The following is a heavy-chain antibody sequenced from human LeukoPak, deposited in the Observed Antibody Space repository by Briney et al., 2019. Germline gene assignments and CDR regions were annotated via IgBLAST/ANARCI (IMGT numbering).Heavy chain of an antibody. D-gene: IGHD5-24*01. CDR1: GGSINGSY. V-gene: IGHV4-59*12. Sequence: SGTLSLTCTVSGGSINGSYWSWIRQPPGKGLEWIGYIYYSGSTNSNPSLKSRVTISVDTSKNQFSLKLTSVTAADTAVYYCAREEMAIDYWGQGTLVTVSS. J-gene: IGHJ4*02. CDR3: AREEMAIDY. CDR2: IYYSGST.